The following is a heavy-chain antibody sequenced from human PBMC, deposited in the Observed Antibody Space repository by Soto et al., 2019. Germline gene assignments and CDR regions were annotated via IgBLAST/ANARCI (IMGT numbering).Heavy chain of an antibody. CDR3: AKTHITMVRGNYYYYGMDV. J-gene: IGHJ6*02. Sequence: QVQLVQSGAEVKKPGASVKVSCKVSGSTLTELSMHWVRQAPGKGLEWMGGFDPEDGETIYAQKFQGRVTMTEDTSTDTAYMELSSLRSEDTAVYYCAKTHITMVRGNYYYYGMDVWGQGTTVTVSS. CDR2: FDPEDGET. CDR1: GSTLTELS. D-gene: IGHD3-10*01. V-gene: IGHV1-24*01.